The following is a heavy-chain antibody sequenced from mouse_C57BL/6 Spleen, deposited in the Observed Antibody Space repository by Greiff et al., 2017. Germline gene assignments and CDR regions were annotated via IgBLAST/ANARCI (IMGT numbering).Heavy chain of an antibody. Sequence: EVQLQQSGPELVKPGASVKISCKASGYSFTDYNMNWVKQSNGKSLEWIGVINPNYGTTSYNQKFKGKATWTVDQSSSTADMQLNSLTSEDTAVYYCTIWNYYGSRYFDDWGQGTTLTVSS. D-gene: IGHD1-1*01. J-gene: IGHJ2*01. V-gene: IGHV1-39*01. CDR2: INPNYGTT. CDR3: TIWNYYGSRYFDD. CDR1: GYSFTDYN.